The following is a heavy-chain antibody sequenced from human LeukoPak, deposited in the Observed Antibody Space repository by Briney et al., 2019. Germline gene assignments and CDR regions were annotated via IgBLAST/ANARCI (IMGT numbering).Heavy chain of an antibody. Sequence: ASVKVSCKAPGYTFISYGISWVRQAPGQGLEWMGCLSGYNGNTNYAQNLQGRVTMTTDTSTSTAYMELRSLRSDDTAVYYCARGLGVVTAQSEQPKPRYFDLWGRGTQVTVSS. CDR2: LSGYNGNT. CDR3: ARGLGVVTAQSEQPKPRYFDL. D-gene: IGHD2-21*02. V-gene: IGHV1-18*01. CDR1: GYTFISYG. J-gene: IGHJ2*01.